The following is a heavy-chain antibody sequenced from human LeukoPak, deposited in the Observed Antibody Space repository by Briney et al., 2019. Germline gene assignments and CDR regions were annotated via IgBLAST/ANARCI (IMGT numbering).Heavy chain of an antibody. J-gene: IGHJ3*02. V-gene: IGHV4-34*01. CDR1: GVSFSGYY. Sequence: PTETLSLTCAVYGVSFSGYYWSWIRRPPGKGLEWIGEMHYSGATNYNPSLKSRVTTSADTPKNQFSLRLSSVTAADTAVYYCARGRLEVYTFDIRGQGTMVTVSS. CDR2: MHYSGAT. CDR3: ARGRLEVYTFDI. D-gene: IGHD2-8*02.